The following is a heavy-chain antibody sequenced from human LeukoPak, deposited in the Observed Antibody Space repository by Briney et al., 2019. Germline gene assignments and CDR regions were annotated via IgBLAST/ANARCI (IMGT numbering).Heavy chain of an antibody. CDR3: SKGGQRSIAVAVTLGY. V-gene: IGHV3-30*02. CDR1: GFILCRHG. CDR2: IRYDGSNK. J-gene: IGHJ4*02. Sequence: PGGSLTLFCAASGFILCRHGMQWVRQAPGKGLEWVAFIRYDGSNKYHADSVKGRFTISRDNSKNTLYLQNNNVRAEKAAVSAGSKGGQRSIAVAVTLGYWGQGTLVTVSS. D-gene: IGHD6-19*01.